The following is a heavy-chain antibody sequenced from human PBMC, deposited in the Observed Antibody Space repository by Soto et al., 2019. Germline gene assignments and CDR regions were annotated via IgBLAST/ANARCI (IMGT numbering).Heavy chain of an antibody. J-gene: IGHJ4*02. V-gene: IGHV3-23*01. Sequence: EVQLLESGGGLVQPGGSLRLSCAASGFTFSNYAMSWVRQAPGKGLEWVSSISKSGGGTYYADSVKGRFTISRANSMNTRYLQMNRRKAEDTAVYTCAKNSSLVAYWCQGDLVTVSS. CDR3: AKNSSLVAY. D-gene: IGHD2-8*02. CDR2: ISKSGGGT. CDR1: GFTFSNYA.